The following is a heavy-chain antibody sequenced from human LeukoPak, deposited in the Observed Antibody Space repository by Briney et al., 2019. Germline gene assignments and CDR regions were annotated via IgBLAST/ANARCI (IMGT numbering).Heavy chain of an antibody. CDR3: ARATGKAGATFDY. Sequence: ASVKVCCKASGYTFTSYDINWVRQATGQGLELMGWMNPDSGNTGYAQKFQGRVTMTRNTSISTAYMELSSLRSEDTAVYYCARATGKAGATFDYWGQGTLVTVSS. V-gene: IGHV1-8*01. D-gene: IGHD1-26*01. CDR2: MNPDSGNT. CDR1: GYTFTSYD. J-gene: IGHJ4*02.